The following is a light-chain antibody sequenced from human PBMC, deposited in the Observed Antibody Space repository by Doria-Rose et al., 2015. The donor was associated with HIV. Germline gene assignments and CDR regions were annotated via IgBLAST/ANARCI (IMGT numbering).Light chain of an antibody. CDR2: DGS. CDR1: QSFSSTY. J-gene: IGKJ1*01. CDR3: HQYCTSWT. V-gene: IGKV3-20*01. Sequence: EIVLTQSPGTLSLSPGERATLSCRASQSFSSTYLAWYQQKPGQAPGLLIYDGSTRATGIPDRFSASGSGTDFTLTINRLEPEDFALYYGHQYCTSWTFGQGPTVEI.